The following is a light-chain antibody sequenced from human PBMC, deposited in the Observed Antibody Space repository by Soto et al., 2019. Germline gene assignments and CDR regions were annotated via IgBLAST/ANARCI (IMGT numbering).Light chain of an antibody. CDR1: SSDVGGF. CDR2: EVS. Sequence: QSVLTQPPSASGSPGQSVTISCTGTSSDVGGFVSWYQHHPGKAPKLMIYEVSERPSGVPDRFSGSKSGNTASLTVSGLQAEDEADYYCSSYAGSKNYVVFGGGTKLTVL. V-gene: IGLV2-8*01. J-gene: IGLJ2*01. CDR3: SSYAGSKNYVV.